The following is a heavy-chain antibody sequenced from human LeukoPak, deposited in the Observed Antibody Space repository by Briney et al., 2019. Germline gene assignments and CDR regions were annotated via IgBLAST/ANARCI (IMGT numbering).Heavy chain of an antibody. J-gene: IGHJ4*02. Sequence: SETLSLTCGVSGGSLSSSNWWSWVRQPPGKGLEWIGEIYHSGKTNYNPSLKSRVTISVDTSKNQFSLKLSSVTAADTAVYYCARHAKILTGYPLPDYRGQGTLVTVSS. CDR3: ARHAKILTGYPLPDY. D-gene: IGHD3-9*01. CDR2: IYHSGKT. V-gene: IGHV4-4*02. CDR1: GGSLSSSNW.